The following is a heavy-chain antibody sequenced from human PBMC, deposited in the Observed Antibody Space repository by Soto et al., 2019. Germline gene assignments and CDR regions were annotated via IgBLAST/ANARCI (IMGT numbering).Heavy chain of an antibody. Sequence: ASVKVSCKSSGGTFSSYAISWVRQAPGQGLEWMGGIIPIFGTANYAQKFQGRVTITADESTSTAYMELSSLRAEDKAVYYCAKGKPKFDYWGQGTLVTVSS. CDR1: GGTFSSYA. V-gene: IGHV1-69*13. CDR3: AKGKPKFDY. CDR2: IIPIFGTA. J-gene: IGHJ4*02.